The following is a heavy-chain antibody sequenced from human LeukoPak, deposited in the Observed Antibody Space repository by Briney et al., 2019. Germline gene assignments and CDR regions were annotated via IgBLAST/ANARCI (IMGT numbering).Heavy chain of an antibody. CDR3: ATLPPYYGSGKRFDY. V-gene: IGHV1-24*01. D-gene: IGHD3-10*01. Sequence: ASVKVSCKVPGYTLTELSMHWVRQAPGKGLEWMGGFDPEDGETIYAQKFQGRVTMTEDTSTDTAYMELSSLRSEDTAVYYCATLPPYYGSGKRFDYWGQGTLVTVSS. CDR2: FDPEDGET. J-gene: IGHJ4*02. CDR1: GYTLTELS.